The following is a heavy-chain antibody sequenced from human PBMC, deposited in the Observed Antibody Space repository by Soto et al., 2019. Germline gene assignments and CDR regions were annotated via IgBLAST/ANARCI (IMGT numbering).Heavy chain of an antibody. V-gene: IGHV4-31*03. CDR1: GGSISSGGYY. D-gene: IGHD6-13*01. CDR3: ARDILAAAGYYYYGMDV. Sequence: PSETLSLTCTVSGGSISSGGYYWSWIRQHPGKGLEWIGYIYYSGSTYYNPSLKSRVTISVDTSKNKFSLKLSSVTAADTAVYYCARDILAAAGYYYYGMDVWGQGTTVTVSS. J-gene: IGHJ6*02. CDR2: IYYSGST.